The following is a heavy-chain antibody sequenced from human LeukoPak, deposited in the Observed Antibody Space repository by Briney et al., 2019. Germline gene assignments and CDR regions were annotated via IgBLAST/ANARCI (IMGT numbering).Heavy chain of an antibody. Sequence: GGSLRLSCAASGFTFSSYWMSWVRQAPGKGLEWVANIKQDESKKYYVDSVKGRFTISKNSAKNSLYLQMNTLRVEDTAMYYCASLDTAKQPLANHWGQGTLVTVSS. CDR1: GFTFSSYW. D-gene: IGHD5-18*01. V-gene: IGHV3-7*03. CDR3: ASLDTAKQPLANH. J-gene: IGHJ5*02. CDR2: IKQDESKK.